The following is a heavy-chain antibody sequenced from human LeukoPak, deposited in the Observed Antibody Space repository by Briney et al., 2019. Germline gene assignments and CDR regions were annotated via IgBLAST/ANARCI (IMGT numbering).Heavy chain of an antibody. Sequence: PGGSLRLSCAASGFTFSSYGMHWVRQAPGKGLEWVAFIRYDGSNKYYADSVKGRFTISRDNSKNTLYLQMNSLRAEDTAVYYCAKDKVRGVATNLNDYWGQGTLVTVSS. CDR1: GFTFSSYG. CDR3: AKDKVRGVATNLNDY. J-gene: IGHJ4*02. D-gene: IGHD5-12*01. V-gene: IGHV3-30*02. CDR2: IRYDGSNK.